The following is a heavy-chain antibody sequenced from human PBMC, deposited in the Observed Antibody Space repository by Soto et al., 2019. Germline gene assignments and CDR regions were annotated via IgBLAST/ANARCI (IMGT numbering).Heavy chain of an antibody. D-gene: IGHD3-22*01. J-gene: IGHJ4*02. CDR3: ARDVGHDYEGSGYQIYLDY. V-gene: IGHV1-18*01. CDR2: LSPYDGTT. Sequence: QVQLVQSGAEVKKPGASVKVSCKVSGYTFTNYGISWVRQTPGQGLEWMGWLSPYDGTTNYAQKLQGRVTMTTDTSTSTAYMELRSLRSDDTAVYYCARDVGHDYEGSGYQIYLDYWGQGTLVTISS. CDR1: GYTFTNYG.